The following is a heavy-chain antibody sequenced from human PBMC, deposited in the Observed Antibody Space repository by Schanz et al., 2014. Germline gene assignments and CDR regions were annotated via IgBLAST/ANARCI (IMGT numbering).Heavy chain of an antibody. V-gene: IGHV3-20*04. J-gene: IGHJ4*02. CDR1: GFTFDDYA. Sequence: EVQLVESGGGVVRPGGSLRLSCAASGFTFDDYAMSWVRQAPGKGLEWVSAINWSDGSTGYADSVKGRFTISRDNGKNSLYLQMNRLRAEDAALYYCARDVPDVSGSYYKGFGYWGQGTLVTVSS. CDR2: INWSDGST. D-gene: IGHD3-10*01. CDR3: ARDVPDVSGSYYKGFGY.